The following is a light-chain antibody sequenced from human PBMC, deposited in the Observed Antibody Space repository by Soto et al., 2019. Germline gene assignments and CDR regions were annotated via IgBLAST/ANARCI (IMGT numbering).Light chain of an antibody. V-gene: IGLV2-11*01. Sequence: QSALTQPRSVSGSPGQSVTVSCTGTSSDVGGYNFVSWYQQHPGKAPKLMIYDVTERPSGVPDRFSGSKSGNTASLTISGLQAEDEADYYCCSYAGSYAVVFGGGTKRTVL. CDR3: CSYAGSYAVV. J-gene: IGLJ2*01. CDR2: DVT. CDR1: SSDVGGYNF.